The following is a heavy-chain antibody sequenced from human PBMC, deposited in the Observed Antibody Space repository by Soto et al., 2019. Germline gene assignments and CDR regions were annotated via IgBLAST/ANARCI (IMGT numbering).Heavy chain of an antibody. D-gene: IGHD1-7*01. V-gene: IGHV1-3*01. CDR1: GYTFTSYA. CDR3: ASAFNWNYDNWFDP. CDR2: INPSIGKT. Sequence: ASVKVSCKASGYTFTSYAMHWVRQAPGQGLEWMGWINPSIGKTNYSQKFQGRVTITADESTSTAYMELSSLRSEDTAVYYCASAFNWNYDNWFDPWGQGTLVTVSS. J-gene: IGHJ5*02.